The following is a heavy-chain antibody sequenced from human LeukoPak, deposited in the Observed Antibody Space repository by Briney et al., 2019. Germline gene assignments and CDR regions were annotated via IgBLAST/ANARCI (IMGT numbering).Heavy chain of an antibody. CDR2: IYHSGTT. V-gene: IGHV4-30-4*01. Sequence: PSETLSRTCTVSGGSTSSVDYYWSWVRQPPGRGLEWIGYIYHSGTTHYNPSLKSRVIISVDTSKNQFSLKLRSVTAADTAVYYCAREKLSGDPPYNGMDVWGQGTTVTVSS. CDR1: GGSTSSVDYY. J-gene: IGHJ6*02. D-gene: IGHD2-21*02. CDR3: AREKLSGDPPYNGMDV.